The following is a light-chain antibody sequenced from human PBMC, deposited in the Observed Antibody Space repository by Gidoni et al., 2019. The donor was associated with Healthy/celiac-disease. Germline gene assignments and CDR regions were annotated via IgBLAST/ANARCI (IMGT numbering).Light chain of an antibody. V-gene: IGKV1-8*01. J-gene: IGKJ1*01. CDR1: QGISSY. CDR3: QQYYSYPQT. Sequence: AIRMTQSPSSFSASTGDRVTITCRASQGISSYLAWYQQKPGKAPKLLIYAASTLQSGGPSRFSGSGSGTDFTLTISCLQSEDFATYYCQQYYSYPQTFGQXTKVEIK. CDR2: AAS.